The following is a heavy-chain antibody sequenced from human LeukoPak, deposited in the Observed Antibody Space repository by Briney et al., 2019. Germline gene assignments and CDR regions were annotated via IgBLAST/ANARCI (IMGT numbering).Heavy chain of an antibody. CDR2: ISGTGSNT. Sequence: PSETLSLTCNVSGYSISSGYYWAWIRQSPGKGLEWVSTISGTGSNTYYADSVKGRFTISRDNSENTLYVQMNSLRVEDTAVYYCACGELLLFGYWGQGKLVTVSS. J-gene: IGHJ4*02. D-gene: IGHD3-10*01. CDR1: GYSISSGYY. V-gene: IGHV3-23*01. CDR3: ACGELLLFGY.